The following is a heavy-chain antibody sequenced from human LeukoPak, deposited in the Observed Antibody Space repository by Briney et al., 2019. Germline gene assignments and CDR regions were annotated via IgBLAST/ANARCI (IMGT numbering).Heavy chain of an antibody. Sequence: WVRQPPGKGLEWIGSIYYSGSTYYNPSLKSRVTISVDTSKNQFSLKLSSVTAADTAVYYCATLDYGDYCFRSWGQGTLVTVSS. V-gene: IGHV4-39*01. CDR3: ATLDYGDYCFRS. CDR2: IYYSGST. D-gene: IGHD4-17*01. J-gene: IGHJ5*02.